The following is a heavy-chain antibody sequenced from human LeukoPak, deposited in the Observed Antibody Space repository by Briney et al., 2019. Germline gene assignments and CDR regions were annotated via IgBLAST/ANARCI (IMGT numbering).Heavy chain of an antibody. D-gene: IGHD5-12*01. CDR1: GCTFGDYA. CDR2: IRSKAYGGTT. J-gene: IGHJ4*02. Sequence: GGSLRLSCTASGCTFGDYAMSWVRQAPGKGLEWVGFIRSKAYGGTTEYAASVKGRFTISRDDSKSIAYLQMNSLKTEDTAVYYCTSRRVHIVATIEYYFDYWGQGTLVTVSS. V-gene: IGHV3-49*04. CDR3: TSRRVHIVATIEYYFDY.